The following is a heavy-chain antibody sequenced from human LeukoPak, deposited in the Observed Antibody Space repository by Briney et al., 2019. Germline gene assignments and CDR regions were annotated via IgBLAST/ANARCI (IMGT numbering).Heavy chain of an antibody. CDR1: GVSISSSSYY. D-gene: IGHD3-10*01. V-gene: IGHV4-61*01. CDR2: IYYSGST. Sequence: KTSETLSLTCTVSGVSISSSSYYWSWIRQPPGKGLEWIGYIYYSGSTNYNPSLKSRVTISVDTSKNQFSLKLSSVTAADTAVYYCARYERNMVRGVTANGMDVWGQGTTVTVSS. CDR3: ARYERNMVRGVTANGMDV. J-gene: IGHJ6*02.